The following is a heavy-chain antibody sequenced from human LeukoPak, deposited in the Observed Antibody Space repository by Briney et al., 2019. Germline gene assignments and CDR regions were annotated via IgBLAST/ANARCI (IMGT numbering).Heavy chain of an antibody. V-gene: IGHV3-30*18. J-gene: IGHJ5*02. Sequence: GGSLRLSCAASGFTFSRYGMYWVRQAPGKGLEWVAVISSDGTNKYYADSVKGRFTISRDNSKNTLYLQMNSLRAEDTAVYYCAKHGELLSWFDPWGQGTQVTVSS. CDR3: AKHGELLSWFDP. CDR1: GFTFSRYG. CDR2: ISSDGTNK. D-gene: IGHD1-26*01.